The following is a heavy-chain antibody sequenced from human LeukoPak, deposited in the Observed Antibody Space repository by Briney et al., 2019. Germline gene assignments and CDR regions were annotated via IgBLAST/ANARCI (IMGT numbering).Heavy chain of an antibody. V-gene: IGHV4-59*01. CDR1: GGSISSYY. CDR3: AKGPPRYCSSTSCYVHYYFDY. D-gene: IGHD2-2*01. Sequence: PSETLSLTCTVSGGSISSYYWSWIRQPPGKGLEWIGYIYYSGSTNYNPSLKSRVTISVDTSKNQFSLKLSSVTAADTAVYYCAKGPPRYCSSTSCYVHYYFDYWGQGTLVTVSS. J-gene: IGHJ4*02. CDR2: IYYSGST.